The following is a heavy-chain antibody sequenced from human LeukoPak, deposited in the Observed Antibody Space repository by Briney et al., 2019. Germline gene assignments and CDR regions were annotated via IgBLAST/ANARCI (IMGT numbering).Heavy chain of an antibody. CDR1: GGSISSSSYY. D-gene: IGHD3-22*01. CDR3: ARAGSSGKADY. V-gene: IGHV4-61*05. CDR2: IYYSGST. Sequence: KPSETLSLTCTVSGGSISSSSYYWDWIRQPPGKGLEWVGYIYYSGSTIYNPSLKSRVTISVVTSKNQFSLKLNSVTAADTAVYYCARAGSSGKADYWGQGTPVTVSS. J-gene: IGHJ4*02.